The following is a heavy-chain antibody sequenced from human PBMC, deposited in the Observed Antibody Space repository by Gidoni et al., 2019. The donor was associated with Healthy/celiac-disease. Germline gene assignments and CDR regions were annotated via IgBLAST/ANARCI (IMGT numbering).Heavy chain of an antibody. CDR3: ARGRDGYNIN. Sequence: QVQLVESGGGVVQPGRSLRLSCAASGFTFSSYGMHWVRQAPGKGLEWVAVIWYDGSNKYYADSVKGRFTISRDNSKNTLYLQMNSLRSEDTAVYYCARGRDGYNINWGQGTLVTVSS. CDR2: IWYDGSNK. CDR1: GFTFSSYG. V-gene: IGHV3-33*01. D-gene: IGHD5-12*01. J-gene: IGHJ4*02.